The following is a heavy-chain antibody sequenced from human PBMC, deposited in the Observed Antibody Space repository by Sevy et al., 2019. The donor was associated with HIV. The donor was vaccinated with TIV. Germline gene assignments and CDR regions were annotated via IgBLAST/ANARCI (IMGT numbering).Heavy chain of an antibody. D-gene: IGHD1-26*01. CDR3: ARGPTDGIYDYFDY. CDR1: AFTFSSYN. J-gene: IGHJ4*02. CDR2: ISGSSNYI. Sequence: GGSLRLSCAASAFTFSSYNMNWVRQAPGKGLEWVSCISGSSNYIYYAESLKGRFIISRDNAKNTLYLQMNSLRADDTAVYYCARGPTDGIYDYFDYWGQGTLVTVSS. V-gene: IGHV3-21*06.